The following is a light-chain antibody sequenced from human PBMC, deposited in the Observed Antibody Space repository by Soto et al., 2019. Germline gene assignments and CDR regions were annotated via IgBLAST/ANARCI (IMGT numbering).Light chain of an antibody. V-gene: IGKV3-15*01. CDR1: QSVSSN. CDR2: SAS. CDR3: QQYNNWRT. Sequence: EIVMAQSPATLSVSPGERATLSCRASQSVSSNLAWYQQKPGQAPRLLIYSASRGATGFPARFSGSGSGTDFTLTISSLQSEDFAVYYCQQYNNWRTFGQGTKVDIK. J-gene: IGKJ1*01.